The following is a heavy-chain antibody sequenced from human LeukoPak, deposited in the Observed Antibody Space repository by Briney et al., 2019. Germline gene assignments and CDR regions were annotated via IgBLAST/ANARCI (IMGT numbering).Heavy chain of an antibody. Sequence: GGSLRLSCAASGFTFVDHAMHWVRQAPGKGLEWVSGFNWKSGAIGYADSVKGRFTISRDNAKNSLYLLMNSLRAEDTAVYYCARDQRATDGMDVWGQGTTVTVSS. CDR1: GFTFVDHA. CDR3: ARDQRATDGMDV. V-gene: IGHV3-9*01. CDR2: FNWKSGAI. J-gene: IGHJ6*02. D-gene: IGHD5-12*01.